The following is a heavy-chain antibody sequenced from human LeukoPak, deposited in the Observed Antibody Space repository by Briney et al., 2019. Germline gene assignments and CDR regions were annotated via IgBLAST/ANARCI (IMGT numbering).Heavy chain of an antibody. CDR3: AKHRGYCSSTSCPPYYYYYMDV. D-gene: IGHD2-2*01. CDR1: GFTFSNYD. Sequence: GGTLRLSCAASGFTFSNYDMSWVRQAPGKGLEWVSAISGSGGSTYYADSVKGRFTISRDNSKNTLYLQMNSLRAEDTAVYYCAKHRGYCSSTSCPPYYYYYMDVWGKGTTVTISS. J-gene: IGHJ6*03. CDR2: ISGSGGST. V-gene: IGHV3-23*01.